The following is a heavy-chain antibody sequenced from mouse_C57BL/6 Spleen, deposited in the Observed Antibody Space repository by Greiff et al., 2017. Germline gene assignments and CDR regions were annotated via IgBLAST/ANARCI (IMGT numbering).Heavy chain of an antibody. Sequence: QVQLQQSGAELVRPGASVKLSCKASGYTFTDYYINWVKQRPGQGLEWIASIYPGSGNTYYNEKFKGKATLTAEKSSSTAYMQLSSLTSEDSAVYFCARSGGNLFDYWGQGTTLTVSS. D-gene: IGHD2-1*01. CDR1: GYTFTDYY. CDR2: IYPGSGNT. J-gene: IGHJ2*01. V-gene: IGHV1-76*01. CDR3: ARSGGNLFDY.